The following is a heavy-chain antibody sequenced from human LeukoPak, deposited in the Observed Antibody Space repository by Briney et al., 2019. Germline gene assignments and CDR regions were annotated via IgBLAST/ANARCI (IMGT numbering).Heavy chain of an antibody. CDR1: GFTFSSYA. CDR2: ISYDGSNK. V-gene: IGHV3-30-3*01. J-gene: IGHJ4*02. D-gene: IGHD3-10*01. Sequence: PGGSLRLSCAASGFTFSSYAMHWVRQAPGKGLEWVAVISYDGSNKYYADSVKGRFTISRDNSKNTLYLQMNSLRAEDTAVYYCARDPNPDGSGSPDYWGQGTLVTVSS. CDR3: ARDPNPDGSGSPDY.